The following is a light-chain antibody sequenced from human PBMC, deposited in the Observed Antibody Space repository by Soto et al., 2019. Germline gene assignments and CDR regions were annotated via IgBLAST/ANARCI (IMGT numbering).Light chain of an antibody. CDR2: DVT. CDR3: SSVTTRTTLV. V-gene: IGLV2-18*02. Sequence: QSVLTKPPSVSGSPGQSVTISCTGTSSDVGAYDHVSWYQQPPGTAPRVMIYDVTNRPSGVPDRFSGSKSGNTASLTISGLLPEDEADYYCSSVTTRTTLVFGGGTKVTVL. J-gene: IGLJ2*01. CDR1: SSDVGAYDH.